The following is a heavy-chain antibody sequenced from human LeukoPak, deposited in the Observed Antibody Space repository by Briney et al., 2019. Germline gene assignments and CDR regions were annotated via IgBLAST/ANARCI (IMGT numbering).Heavy chain of an antibody. V-gene: IGHV3-23*01. CDR2: ISGSGGST. CDR1: GFTFSNYS. D-gene: IGHD6-19*01. J-gene: IGHJ4*02. Sequence: GGSLRLSCAASGFTFSNYSMTWVRQAPGKGLEWVSAISGSGGSTYYADSVKGRFTISRDNSKNTLYLQMNSLRAEDTAVYYCAKTGAVAGFSYFDYWGQGTLVTVSS. CDR3: AKTGAVAGFSYFDY.